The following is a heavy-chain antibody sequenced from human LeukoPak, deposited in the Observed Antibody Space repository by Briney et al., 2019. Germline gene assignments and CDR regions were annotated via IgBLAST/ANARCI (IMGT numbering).Heavy chain of an antibody. Sequence: SETLSLTCTVSGGSISSSSYYWGWIRQPPGKGLEWIGSIYYSGSTYYNPSLKSRVTISVDTSKNQFSLKLSSVTAVDTAVYYCASPFYDILTGYYRDYWGQGTLVTVSS. CDR3: ASPFYDILTGYYRDY. D-gene: IGHD3-9*01. V-gene: IGHV4-39*07. CDR2: IYYSGST. J-gene: IGHJ4*02. CDR1: GGSISSSSYY.